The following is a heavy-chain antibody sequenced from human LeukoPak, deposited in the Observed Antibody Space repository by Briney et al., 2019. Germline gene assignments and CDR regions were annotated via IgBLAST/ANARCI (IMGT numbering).Heavy chain of an antibody. D-gene: IGHD6-19*01. CDR1: GFTFLSYS. Sequence: GGSLRLSCAASGFTFLSYSMTWVRQAPGKGLEWVANIKQDGSEKYYVDSVKGRFTISRDNSKNSLYLQMNSLGAEDTALYYCAKDIHIGHGSGWPEFWGQGTLVTVSS. V-gene: IGHV3-7*03. CDR3: AKDIHIGHGSGWPEF. CDR2: IKQDGSEK. J-gene: IGHJ4*02.